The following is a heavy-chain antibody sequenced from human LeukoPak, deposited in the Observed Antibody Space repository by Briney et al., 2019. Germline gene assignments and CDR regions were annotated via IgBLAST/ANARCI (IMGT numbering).Heavy chain of an antibody. J-gene: IGHJ5*02. Sequence: SETLSRTCAVYGGSFSGYYWSWIRQPPVKGLEWIGEINHSGSTNYNPSLKSRVTISVDTSKNQFSLKLSSVTAADTAVYYCARDQGNGDYVGWFDPWGQGTLVTVSS. CDR3: ARDQGNGDYVGWFDP. D-gene: IGHD4-17*01. CDR1: GGSFSGYY. CDR2: INHSGST. V-gene: IGHV4-34*01.